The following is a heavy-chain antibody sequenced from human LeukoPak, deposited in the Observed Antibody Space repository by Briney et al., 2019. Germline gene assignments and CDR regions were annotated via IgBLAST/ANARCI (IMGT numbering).Heavy chain of an antibody. CDR1: GGSISSYY. V-gene: IGHV4-59*01. Sequence: SETLSLTCTVSGGSISSYYWSWIRQPPGKGLEWIGYIYYSGSINYNPSLKSRVTISVDTSKNQFSLKLSSVTAADTAVYYCARGLLYSNFPFDYWGQGTLVTVSS. CDR3: ARGLLYSNFPFDY. CDR2: IYYSGSI. J-gene: IGHJ4*02. D-gene: IGHD4-11*01.